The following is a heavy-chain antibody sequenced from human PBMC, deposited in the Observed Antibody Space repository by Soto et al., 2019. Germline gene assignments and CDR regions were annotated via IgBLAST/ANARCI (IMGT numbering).Heavy chain of an antibody. Sequence: GGSLRLSCAASGFTFSDYYMSWIRQAPGKGLEWVSYISSSGSTIYYADSVKGRFTISRDNAKNSLYLQMNSLRAEDTAVYYCASPYDFWSGYYSGDYWGQGTLVTVSS. V-gene: IGHV3-11*01. CDR2: ISSSGSTI. CDR1: GFTFSDYY. D-gene: IGHD3-3*01. J-gene: IGHJ4*02. CDR3: ASPYDFWSGYYSGDY.